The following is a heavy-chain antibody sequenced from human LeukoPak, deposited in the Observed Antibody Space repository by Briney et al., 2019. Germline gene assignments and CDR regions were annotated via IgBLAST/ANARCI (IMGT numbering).Heavy chain of an antibody. CDR2: ISAYNRDT. CDR3: ARDTSGGPYFDY. Sequence: ASVKVSCKASGYTFTSYGISWVRQAPGQGLEWVGWISAYNRDTNYAQKVQGRVTMTTDTSTTTAYMELENLRSDDTAVYYCARDTSGGPYFDYWGQGTLVTVAS. CDR1: GYTFTSYG. V-gene: IGHV1-18*01. J-gene: IGHJ4*02. D-gene: IGHD4-23*01.